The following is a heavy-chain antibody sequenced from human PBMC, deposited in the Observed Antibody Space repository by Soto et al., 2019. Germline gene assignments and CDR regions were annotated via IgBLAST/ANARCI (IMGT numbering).Heavy chain of an antibody. CDR3: AGGRDYDY. J-gene: IGHJ4*02. CDR1: GGSLTTSFL. CDR2: IAHDGHT. V-gene: IGHV4-4*01. D-gene: IGHD1-26*01. Sequence: XTLSLACDVSGGSLTTSFLWTWVLQFPVRGLEWIREIAHDGHTDYNPSLSGRVTLSVDLSNSHFSLNVASFNAGDRAVYFCAGGRDYDYWGQGTLCPVSS.